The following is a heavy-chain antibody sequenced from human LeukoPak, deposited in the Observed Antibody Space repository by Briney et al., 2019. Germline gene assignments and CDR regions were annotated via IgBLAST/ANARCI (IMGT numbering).Heavy chain of an antibody. CDR1: GGSISSYY. Sequence: SETLSLTCTVSGGSISSYYWSWTRQPPGKGLEWIGYIYYSGSTNYNPSLKSRVTISVDTSKNQFSLKLSSVTAADTAVYYCARGYSSSWNWFDPWGQGTLVTVSS. J-gene: IGHJ5*02. V-gene: IGHV4-59*01. D-gene: IGHD6-13*01. CDR2: IYYSGST. CDR3: ARGYSSSWNWFDP.